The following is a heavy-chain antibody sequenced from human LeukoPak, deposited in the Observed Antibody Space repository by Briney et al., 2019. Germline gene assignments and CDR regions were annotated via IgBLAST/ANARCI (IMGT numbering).Heavy chain of an antibody. Sequence: ASVKVSCKASGHTFSSSGISWVRQAPGQGLEWMGWISDYSGNTNYAQKLQGRVTMTTDTSTSTAYMELRSLRYDDTAVYYCARAIGWFDPWGQGTLVTVSS. J-gene: IGHJ5*02. V-gene: IGHV1-18*01. CDR3: ARAIGWFDP. CDR1: GHTFSSSG. CDR2: ISDYSGNT.